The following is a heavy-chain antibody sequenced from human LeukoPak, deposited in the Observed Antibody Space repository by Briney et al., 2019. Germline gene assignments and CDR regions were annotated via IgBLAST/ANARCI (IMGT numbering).Heavy chain of an antibody. CDR1: GYTFTNYG. CDR2: IGTYNGNT. J-gene: IGHJ4*02. Sequence: ASVKVSCKASGYTFTNYGLSWVRQAPGQGLEWMGWIGTYNGNTNYAQKLQDRVTMTTDTSTNTVYMELRSLRSDDTAVYYCARGEHGTTWYVDYWGQGTQVTVSS. D-gene: IGHD6-13*01. V-gene: IGHV1-18*01. CDR3: ARGEHGTTWYVDY.